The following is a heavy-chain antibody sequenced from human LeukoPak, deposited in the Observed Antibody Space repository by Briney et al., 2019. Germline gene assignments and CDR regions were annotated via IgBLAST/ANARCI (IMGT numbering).Heavy chain of an antibody. CDR1: GASISSYY. V-gene: IGHV4-59*08. CDR3: ARLSGGN. Sequence: SETLSLTCTVSGASISSYYWSWIRQPPGKGLEWIGYINHSGSTNYNPSLKSRVSISVDTSKNQFSLKLSSVTAADTAVYYCARLSGGNWGQGTLVTVSS. CDR2: INHSGST. D-gene: IGHD2-15*01. J-gene: IGHJ4*02.